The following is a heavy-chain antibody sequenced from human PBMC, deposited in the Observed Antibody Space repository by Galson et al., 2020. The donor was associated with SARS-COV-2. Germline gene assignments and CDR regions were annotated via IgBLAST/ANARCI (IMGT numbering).Heavy chain of an antibody. CDR3: ARDRYCTTTTCYNWFAP. D-gene: IGHD2-2*02. Sequence: GESLKISCAASGFMFNTFGMHWVRQGPGKGLEWMAFISFDGNTEYYADSVKGRFTVSRDNSNNKLYLQLNNLRADDTAVYYCARDRYCTTTTCYNWFAPWGQGTLVTVSS. V-gene: IGHV3-33*05. CDR1: GFMFNTFG. CDR2: ISFDGNTE. J-gene: IGHJ5*02.